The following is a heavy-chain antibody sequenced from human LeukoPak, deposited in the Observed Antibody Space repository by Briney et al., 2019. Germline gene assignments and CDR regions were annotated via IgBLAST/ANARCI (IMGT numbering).Heavy chain of an antibody. J-gene: IGHJ4*02. CDR2: INQGGSVQ. Sequence: PGGSLRLSCAASGFTFRSYWRSWVRQAPGKGLEWVANINQGGSVQYYMDSVRGRFTISRDDAKNSLYVQMNSLRDEYTAVYYCARVEYSRWNLEYWGQGTLVTVSS. CDR1: GFTFRSYW. CDR3: ARVEYSRWNLEY. D-gene: IGHD6-6*01. V-gene: IGHV3-7*01.